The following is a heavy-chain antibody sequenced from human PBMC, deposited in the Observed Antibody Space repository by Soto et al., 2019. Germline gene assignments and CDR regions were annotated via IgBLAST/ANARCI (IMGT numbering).Heavy chain of an antibody. V-gene: IGHV3-48*03. CDR3: ARLGRYSSGWYGDDY. J-gene: IGHJ4*02. CDR2: ISSSGSTI. CDR1: GFTFSSYE. Sequence: VGSLRLSCAASGFTFSSYEMNWVRQAPGKGLEWVSYISSSGSTIYYADSVKGRFTISRDNAKNSLYLQMNSLRAEDTAVYYCARLGRYSSGWYGDDYCGQGTMVTVSA. D-gene: IGHD6-19*01.